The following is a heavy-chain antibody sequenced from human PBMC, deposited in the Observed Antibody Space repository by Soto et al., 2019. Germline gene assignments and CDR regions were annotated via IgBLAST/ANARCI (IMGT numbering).Heavy chain of an antibody. D-gene: IGHD6-13*01. CDR2: ISGSGNSA. CDR3: ANDSVPYSSSCSTD. J-gene: IGHJ4*02. Sequence: EVQLLESGGGSVQPWGTLRLSCAASVFTFTNHAMTWVRQARGNGLEWVSSISGSGNSAYYADSVRGRFTISRDNSKDTLHLQMNTLLAEDKAIYYCANDSVPYSSSCSTDWGQGALVTVSS. CDR1: VFTFTNHA. V-gene: IGHV3-23*01.